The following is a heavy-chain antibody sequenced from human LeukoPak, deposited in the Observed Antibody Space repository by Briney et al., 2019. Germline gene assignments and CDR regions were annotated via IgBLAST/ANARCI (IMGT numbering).Heavy chain of an antibody. CDR1: GVPINSRDYY. CDR2: IYYSGNT. Sequence: PSETLSLTCSVSGVPINSRDYYWPWIRQPPGKGLEWVGSIYYSGNTYYNPSLQRRVTISVYTSRDYFSLTLSSVTAADTALYFCSRGTMTAKPADFWGQGTLVTVSS. D-gene: IGHD3-10*01. CDR3: SRGTMTAKPADF. V-gene: IGHV4-39*01. J-gene: IGHJ4*02.